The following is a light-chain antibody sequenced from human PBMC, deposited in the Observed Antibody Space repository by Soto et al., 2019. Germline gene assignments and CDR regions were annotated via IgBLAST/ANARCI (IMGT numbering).Light chain of an antibody. CDR2: EVI. CDR3: CSSVGSYV. CDR1: SSEVEKYKL. J-gene: IGLJ1*01. V-gene: IGLV2-23*02. Sequence: QSALNQPASVSGSPGQSVTISCTATSSEVEKYKLVSLYQKHPGKAPKLIIYEVIKRPSGVSNRFSGSKSANTASLTISGLQPEDEADYYCCSSVGSYVFGTGTKVTVL.